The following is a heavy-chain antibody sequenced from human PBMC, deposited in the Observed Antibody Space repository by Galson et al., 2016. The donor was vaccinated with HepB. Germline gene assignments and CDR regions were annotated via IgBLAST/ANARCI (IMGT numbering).Heavy chain of an antibody. V-gene: IGHV4-30-4*01. CDR3: ARTRGTGLFDS. Sequence: TLSLTCNVSGDSISSVIYYWSWIRQPPGKGLEWIGSIYYRGNTNSNPSLKSRVILSLDTPKNQFSLKLSSATAADTAVYYCARTRGTGLFDSWGQGTLVTVSS. D-gene: IGHD1-1*01. J-gene: IGHJ4*02. CDR1: GDSISSVIYY. CDR2: IYYRGNT.